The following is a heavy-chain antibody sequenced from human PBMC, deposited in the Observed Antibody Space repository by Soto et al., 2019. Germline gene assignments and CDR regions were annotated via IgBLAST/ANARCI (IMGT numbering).Heavy chain of an antibody. Sequence: GGSLRLSCAASGFTFSSYGMHWVRQAPGKGLEWVAVIWYDGSNKYYADSVKGRFTISRDNSKNTLYLQMNSLRAEDTAVYYCARGPETMYMDVWGKGTTVTVSS. CDR1: GFTFSSYG. CDR2: IWYDGSNK. CDR3: ARGPETMYMDV. D-gene: IGHD3-10*01. J-gene: IGHJ6*03. V-gene: IGHV3-33*01.